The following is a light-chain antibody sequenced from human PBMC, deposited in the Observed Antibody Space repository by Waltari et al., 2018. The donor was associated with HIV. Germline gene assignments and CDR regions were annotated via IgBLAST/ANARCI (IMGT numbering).Light chain of an antibody. CDR2: GAS. J-gene: IGKJ3*01. CDR3: QQRTSYPRT. Sequence: DVLLHLFPPSLSASVGVSVTITCRASHNLRNYLAWYQNKPGRAPKLPIYGASTLQSGVPSRFAGSGSGAYFTLTISGLQPEDFATYYCQQRTSYPRTFGPGTRVEVK. CDR1: HNLRNY. V-gene: IGKV1-9*01.